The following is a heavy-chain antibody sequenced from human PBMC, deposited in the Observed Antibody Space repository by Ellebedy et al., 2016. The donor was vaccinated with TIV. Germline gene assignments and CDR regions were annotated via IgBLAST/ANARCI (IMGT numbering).Heavy chain of an antibody. CDR2: ISGSGGST. V-gene: IGHV3-23*01. CDR3: AKEFHPEYSGNDPFFDH. J-gene: IGHJ4*02. D-gene: IGHD5-12*01. CDR1: GFIFTSYA. Sequence: GESLKISXAVSGFIFTSYAMTWVRQAPGKGLEWVSGISGSGGSTDYAASVKGRFTISRDNSKTTVYLQMSGLRAEDTALYYCAKEFHPEYSGNDPFFDHWGQGTLVTVSS.